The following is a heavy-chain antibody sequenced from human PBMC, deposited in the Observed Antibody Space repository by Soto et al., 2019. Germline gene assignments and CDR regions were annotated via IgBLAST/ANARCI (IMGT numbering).Heavy chain of an antibody. Sequence: GASVKVSCKASGYTFTGYYMHWVRQAPGQGLEWMGWINPNSGGTNYAQKFQGWVTMTRDTSISTAYMELSRLRSDDTAVYYCARDYYDSSGLYYYGMDVWGQGTTVTVSS. CDR3: ARDYYDSSGLYYYGMDV. V-gene: IGHV1-2*04. D-gene: IGHD3-22*01. CDR1: GYTFTGYY. CDR2: INPNSGGT. J-gene: IGHJ6*02.